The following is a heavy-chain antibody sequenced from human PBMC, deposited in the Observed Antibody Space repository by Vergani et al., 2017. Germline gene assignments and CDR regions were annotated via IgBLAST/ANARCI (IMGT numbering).Heavy chain of an antibody. J-gene: IGHJ4*02. D-gene: IGHD3-9*01. CDR1: GGSISSYY. V-gene: IGHV4-59*01. CDR2: IYYSGST. Sequence: QVQLQESGPGLVKPSETLSLTCTVSGGSISSYYWSWIRQPPGQGLGWIGYIYYSGSTTYNPSLKSRVTISVDPSKNQFYLKLSSVTAAETAVYYCARKTSAYDILTGDDHTHPFDYWGQGTLVTVSS. CDR3: ARKTSAYDILTGDDHTHPFDY.